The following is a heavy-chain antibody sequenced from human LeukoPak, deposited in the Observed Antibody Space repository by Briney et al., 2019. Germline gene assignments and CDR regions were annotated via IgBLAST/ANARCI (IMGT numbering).Heavy chain of an antibody. CDR2: IIPILGIA. CDR1: GGTFSSYT. V-gene: IGHV1-69*02. CDR3: ATPYADKRYSNYAGLDY. Sequence: SVKVSCKASGGTFSSYTISWVRQAPGQGLEWMGRIIPILGIANYAQKFQGRVTITADKSTSTAYRELSSLRSEDTAVYYCATPYADKRYSNYAGLDYWGQGTLVTVSS. J-gene: IGHJ4*02. D-gene: IGHD4-11*01.